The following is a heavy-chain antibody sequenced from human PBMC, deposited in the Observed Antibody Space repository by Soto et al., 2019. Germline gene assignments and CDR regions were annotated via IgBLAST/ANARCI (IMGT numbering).Heavy chain of an antibody. D-gene: IGHD3-10*01. CDR2: ISSSSSYT. CDR3: ARDGVTMVRGVRNYGMDV. J-gene: IGHJ6*02. CDR1: GFTFSDYY. Sequence: GGSLRLSCAASGFTFSDYYMSWIRQAPGKGLEWVSYISSSSSYTNYADSVKGRFTISRDNAKNSLYLQMNSLRAEDTAVYYCARDGVTMVRGVRNYGMDVWGQGTTFTVS. V-gene: IGHV3-11*05.